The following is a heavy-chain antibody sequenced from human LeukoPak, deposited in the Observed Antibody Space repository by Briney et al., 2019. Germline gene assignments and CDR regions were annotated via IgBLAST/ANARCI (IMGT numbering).Heavy chain of an antibody. CDR1: GGSISSYY. D-gene: IGHD3-9*01. J-gene: IGHJ3*02. V-gene: IGHV4-59*01. Sequence: SETLSLTCTASGGSISSYYWSWIRQPPGKGLEWIGYIYYSGSTNYNPSLKSRVTISVDTSKNQFSLKLSSVTAADTAVYYCARRTQLNGPLYDILTGYHDAFDIWGQGTMVTVSS. CDR2: IYYSGST. CDR3: ARRTQLNGPLYDILTGYHDAFDI.